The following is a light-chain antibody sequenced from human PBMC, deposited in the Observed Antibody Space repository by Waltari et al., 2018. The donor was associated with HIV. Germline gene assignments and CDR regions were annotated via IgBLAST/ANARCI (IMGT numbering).Light chain of an antibody. V-gene: IGLV1-47*01. J-gene: IGLJ1*01. CDR2: KNY. Sequence: SVLTQPPSASGTPGQTVTISCSGSSSNIGNDNVYLYQQLPGMTPKLLIYKNYQRPSGVPDRFAGSKSGTSASLAISGLRSEDEADYYCVGWDGSLSGYVFGAGTKVTVL. CDR3: VGWDGSLSGYV. CDR1: SSNIGNDN.